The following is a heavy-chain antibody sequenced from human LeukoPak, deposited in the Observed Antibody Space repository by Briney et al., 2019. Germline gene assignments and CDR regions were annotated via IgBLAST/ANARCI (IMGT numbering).Heavy chain of an antibody. D-gene: IGHD3-22*01. Sequence: GGSLRLSCEASGFTFSNYDMHWVRQTTAKGLEWVSLINTAGGTFYSDSVRGRFTISRENAKNSLYLQMNSLTADDTAVYYCAREAFTDSTGYYFSPLDMWGQGTMVTVSS. CDR3: AREAFTDSTGYYFSPLDM. J-gene: IGHJ3*02. CDR2: INTAGGT. CDR1: GFTFSNYD. V-gene: IGHV3-13*01.